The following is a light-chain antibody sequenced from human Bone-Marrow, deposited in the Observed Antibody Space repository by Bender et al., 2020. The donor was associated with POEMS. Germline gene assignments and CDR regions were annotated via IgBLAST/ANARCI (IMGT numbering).Light chain of an antibody. Sequence: SYELTQPPSVSVSPGQTATITCSGDAFSQQYVYWYQQKPGQAPVLIIYSDSVRPLGIPERFSGSSSGTTAALIISGVQAEDEADYFCQSGDGSDSYPLFGGGTKLTVL. CDR3: QSGDGSDSYPL. J-gene: IGLJ3*02. CDR2: SDS. CDR1: AFSQQY. V-gene: IGLV3-25*03.